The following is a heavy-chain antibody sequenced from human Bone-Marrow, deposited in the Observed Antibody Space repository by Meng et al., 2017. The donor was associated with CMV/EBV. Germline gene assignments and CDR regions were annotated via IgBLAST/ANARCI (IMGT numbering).Heavy chain of an antibody. Sequence: GESLKISCAASGFTFSSYEMNWVRQAPGKGLEWVANIKQDGSEKYYVDSVKGRFTISRDNAKNSLYLQMNSLRAEDTAVYYCARDPRGYYGSGSYRSDYWGHGTLVNVSS. V-gene: IGHV3-7*01. CDR1: GFTFSSYE. CDR2: IKQDGSEK. CDR3: ARDPRGYYGSGSYRSDY. D-gene: IGHD3-10*01. J-gene: IGHJ4*01.